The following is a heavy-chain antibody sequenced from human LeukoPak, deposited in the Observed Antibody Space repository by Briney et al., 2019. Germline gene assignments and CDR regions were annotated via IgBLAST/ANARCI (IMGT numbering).Heavy chain of an antibody. D-gene: IGHD3-10*01. V-gene: IGHV1-2*06. CDR3: ARDPITMVRGVILPLNYFDY. Sequence: GASVKVSCKASGYTFTGYYMHWVRQAPGQGLEWMGRINPNSGGTNYAQKFQGRVTMTRDTSISTAYMELSRLRSDDTAVYYCARDPITMVRGVILPLNYFDYWGQGTLVTVSS. CDR2: INPNSGGT. CDR1: GYTFTGYY. J-gene: IGHJ4*02.